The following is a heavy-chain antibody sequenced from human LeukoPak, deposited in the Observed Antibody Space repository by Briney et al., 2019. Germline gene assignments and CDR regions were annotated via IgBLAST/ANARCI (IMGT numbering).Heavy chain of an antibody. Sequence: PGGSLRLPCAASGFTVSSNYMSWVRQAPGKGLEWVSGISGSGGSTYYLDSVKGRFTISRDNSKNTLYLQMNSLRAEDTAVYYCAKDFDGSTWFGRNYMDVWGKGTTVTVSS. J-gene: IGHJ6*03. V-gene: IGHV3-23*01. CDR1: GFTVSSNY. CDR2: ISGSGGST. CDR3: AKDFDGSTWFGRNYMDV. D-gene: IGHD6-13*01.